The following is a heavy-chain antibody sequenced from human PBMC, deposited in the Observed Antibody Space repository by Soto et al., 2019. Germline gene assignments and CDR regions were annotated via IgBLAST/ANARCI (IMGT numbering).Heavy chain of an antibody. CDR2: INHSGST. CDR1: GGCLSGYY. Sequence: PSYTLSLTCAVYGGCLSGYYWSWIRQYPGKGLEWIGEINHSGSTNYTPSLKTRVTISVDTSKNQVSLKLSSVTAADTAVYYCARTTAFVSGSYPPAHFDYWGQGTRVTVHS. D-gene: IGHD3-16*01. CDR3: ARTTAFVSGSYPPAHFDY. J-gene: IGHJ4*02. V-gene: IGHV4-34*01.